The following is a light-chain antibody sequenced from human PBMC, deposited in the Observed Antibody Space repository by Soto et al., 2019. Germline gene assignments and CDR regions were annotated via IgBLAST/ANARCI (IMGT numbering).Light chain of an antibody. Sequence: DIQMTQSPSSVSASVGDRVTITCRASQGISSWLAWYQQKPEKAPNLLIYIASNLHSGVPSRFSGSGSGTDFTLTISSLQPEDFATYYCQQSHSTPYTFGQGTKLEIK. J-gene: IGKJ2*01. CDR3: QQSHSTPYT. V-gene: IGKV1-12*01. CDR2: IAS. CDR1: QGISSW.